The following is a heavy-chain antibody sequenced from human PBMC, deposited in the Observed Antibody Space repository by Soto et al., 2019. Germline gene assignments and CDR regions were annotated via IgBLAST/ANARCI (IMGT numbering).Heavy chain of an antibody. CDR1: GGTFSSYT. CDR2: IIPILGIA. J-gene: IGHJ4*02. CDR3: ARERDYYDSSGYLLDY. Sequence: GASVKVSCKASGGTFSSYTISWVRQAPGQGLEWMGRIIPILGIANYAQKFQGRVTITADKSTSTAYMELSSLRSEDTAVFYCARERDYYDSSGYLLDYWGQGTLVTVSS. V-gene: IGHV1-69*04. D-gene: IGHD3-22*01.